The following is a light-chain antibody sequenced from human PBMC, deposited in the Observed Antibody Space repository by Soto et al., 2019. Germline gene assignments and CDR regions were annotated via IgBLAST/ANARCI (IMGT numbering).Light chain of an antibody. CDR2: DAF. CDR3: QQRGDWPRT. V-gene: IGKV3-11*01. Sequence: ESVLTQSPSTLSLSPGERATLTCRASQSVGSNLAWYLQKPGQAPRLLIYDAFNRATGIPDRFSGSGSGTDFTLIISSLEPEDFAVYYCQQRGDWPRTFGQVT. J-gene: IGKJ2*01. CDR1: QSVGSN.